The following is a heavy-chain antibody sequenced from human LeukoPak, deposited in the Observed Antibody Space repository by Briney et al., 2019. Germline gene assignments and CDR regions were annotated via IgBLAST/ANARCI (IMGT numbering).Heavy chain of an antibody. J-gene: IGHJ4*02. CDR3: ARGRYYDSSGYYYPTGPDY. D-gene: IGHD3-22*01. CDR1: GYTFTSYY. V-gene: IGHV1-69*06. CDR2: IIPIFGTA. Sequence: SVKVSCKASGYTFTSYYMHWVRQAPGQGLEWMGGIIPIFGTANYAQKFQGRVTITADKSTSTAYMELSSLRSEDTAVYYCARGRYYDSSGYYYPTGPDYWGQGTLVTVSS.